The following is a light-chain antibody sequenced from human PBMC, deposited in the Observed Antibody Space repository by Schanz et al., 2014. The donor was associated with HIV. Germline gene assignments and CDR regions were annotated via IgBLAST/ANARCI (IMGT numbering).Light chain of an antibody. CDR1: ETVSSSH. V-gene: IGKV3-20*01. CDR2: GAS. CDR3: QQYGNSPALT. Sequence: EIVLTQSPGTLSLSPGERATLSCRASETVSSSHLAWYQQRPGQAPRLLIYGASSRATGIPDRFSGSWSGIDFTLTISRLEPEDFAVYYCQQYGNSPALTFGGGTKVEIK. J-gene: IGKJ4*01.